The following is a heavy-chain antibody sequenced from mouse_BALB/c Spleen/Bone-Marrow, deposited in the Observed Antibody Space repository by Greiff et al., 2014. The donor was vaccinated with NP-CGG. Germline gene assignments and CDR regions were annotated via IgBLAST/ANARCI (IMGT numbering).Heavy chain of an antibody. Sequence: QVQLQQSGAELVRPGASVKVSCKASGYTFTNYWINWVRQRPDKALSGSGTFILLIVIVIIIKSSRTRPHLTVDKSSSTAYMQLSSPTSEDSAVYYCTRRDRYDYYGVDYWGQGTSVTVSS. CDR2: FILLIVIV. J-gene: IGHJ4*01. V-gene: IGHV1-69*02. CDR1: GYTFTNYW. D-gene: IGHD2-14*01. CDR3: TRRDRYDYYGVDY.